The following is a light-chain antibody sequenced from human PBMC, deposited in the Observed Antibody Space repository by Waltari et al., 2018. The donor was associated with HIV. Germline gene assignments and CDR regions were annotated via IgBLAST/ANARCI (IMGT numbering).Light chain of an antibody. CDR1: ISDVGGSTY. V-gene: IGLV2-8*01. Sequence: QSPLTQPPSASGSPGQSVTISCTATISDVGGSTYVSWYHPHPGQAPKRWIFDVTQRPSGVPNCFSGSKSGNTASLTVSGLQAEDEADYYCSSYAGRNVLFGGGTKLTVL. CDR2: DVT. J-gene: IGLJ2*01. CDR3: SSYAGRNVL.